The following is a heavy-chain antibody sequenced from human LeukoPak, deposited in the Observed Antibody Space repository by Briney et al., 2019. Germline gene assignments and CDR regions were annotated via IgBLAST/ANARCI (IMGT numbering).Heavy chain of an antibody. CDR3: ARDGGSPYYYDSSGYYSVY. D-gene: IGHD3-22*01. CDR1: GFTFSSYE. V-gene: IGHV3-48*03. CDR2: ISSSGSTI. Sequence: GGSLRLSCAASGFTFSSYEMNWVRQAPGKGLEWVPYISSSGSTIYYADSVKGRFTISRDNAKNSLYLQMNSLRAEDTAVYYCARDGGSPYYYDSSGYYSVYWGQGTLVTVSS. J-gene: IGHJ4*02.